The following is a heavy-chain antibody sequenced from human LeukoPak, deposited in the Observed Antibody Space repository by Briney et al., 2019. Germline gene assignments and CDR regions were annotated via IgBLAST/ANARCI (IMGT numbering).Heavy chain of an antibody. V-gene: IGHV3-9*01. CDR2: ISWNSGSI. CDR3: AKGSEQLTKEYFQH. J-gene: IGHJ1*01. D-gene: IGHD1-1*01. Sequence: GGSLRLSCAASGFTFDDYAMHWVRQVPGKGLEWVSSISWNSGSIGYADSVKGRFTISRDNAKNSLYLQMNSLRAEDTALYYCAKGSEQLTKEYFQHWGQGTLVTVSS. CDR1: GFTFDDYA.